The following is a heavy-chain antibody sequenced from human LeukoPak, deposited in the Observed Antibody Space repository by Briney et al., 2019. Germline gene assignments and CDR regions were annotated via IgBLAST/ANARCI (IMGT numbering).Heavy chain of an antibody. CDR3: ARIRPVAGTDY. V-gene: IGHV3-7*02. CDR1: GFTLSSYW. Sequence: SGGSLRLSCAASGFTLSSYWMTWVRQAPGKGLEWVANINQDGSGQYYVDSVKGRFTTSRDNAKNSLSLQMNSLGAEDTAVYYCARIRPVAGTDYWGQGTLVTVSS. J-gene: IGHJ4*02. D-gene: IGHD6-19*01. CDR2: INQDGSGQ.